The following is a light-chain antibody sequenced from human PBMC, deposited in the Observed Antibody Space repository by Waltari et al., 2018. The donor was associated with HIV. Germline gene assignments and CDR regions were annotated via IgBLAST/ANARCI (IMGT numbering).Light chain of an antibody. V-gene: IGKV1-5*03. J-gene: IGKJ1*01. CDR2: KAS. CDR1: QSIDTW. Sequence: DXXMTQSPSTLSTSVGDRLTITCRASQSIDTWLAWYQQKSGKAPKLLVYKASSLESRVPSRFSGSGSGTEFTLTISSLQPDDIATYYCQHYNTSSPWTFGQGTRVDI. CDR3: QHYNTSSPWT.